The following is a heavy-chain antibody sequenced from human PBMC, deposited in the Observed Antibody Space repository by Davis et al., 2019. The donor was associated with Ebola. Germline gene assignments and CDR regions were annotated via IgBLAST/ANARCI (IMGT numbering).Heavy chain of an antibody. Sequence: PSETLSLTCTVSGGSISSGNYYWSWIRQHPGKGLEWIGYIYYSGSTYYNPSLKSRVTISADSSKNQFSLKLSSVTAADTAVYYCASMTIFGFYYMDVWGKGTTVTVSS. CDR1: GGSISSGNYY. D-gene: IGHD3-3*01. CDR3: ASMTIFGFYYMDV. J-gene: IGHJ6*03. V-gene: IGHV4-31*03. CDR2: IYYSGST.